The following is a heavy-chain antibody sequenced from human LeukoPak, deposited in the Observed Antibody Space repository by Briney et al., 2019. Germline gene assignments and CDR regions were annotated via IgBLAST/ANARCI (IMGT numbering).Heavy chain of an antibody. V-gene: IGHV5-51*01. CDR3: ARPPQGSSGSLGFDY. CDR1: GYTFTNYW. CDR2: IYPADSDT. J-gene: IGHJ4*02. Sequence: GESLKISCKGSGYTFTNYWIGWVRQMPGKGLEWMGIIYPADSDTRYSPSFQGQVTISADKSISTAYLQWSSLKASDTAVYYCARPPQGSSGSLGFDYWGQGTLVTVSS. D-gene: IGHD6-19*01.